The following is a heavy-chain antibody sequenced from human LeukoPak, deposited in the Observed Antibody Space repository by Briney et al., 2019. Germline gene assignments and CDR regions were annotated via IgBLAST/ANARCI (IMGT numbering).Heavy chain of an antibody. V-gene: IGHV4-59*12. CDR1: GGSISSYY. D-gene: IGHD1-26*01. J-gene: IGHJ4*02. Sequence: SETLSLTCTVSGGSISSYYWNWIRQPPGKGLEWIGYIYYSGSTNYNPSLKSRVTISVDTSKNQFSLKLSSINAADTAVYYCARGLGGSYYFDHWGQGTLVTVSS. CDR3: ARGLGGSYYFDH. CDR2: IYYSGST.